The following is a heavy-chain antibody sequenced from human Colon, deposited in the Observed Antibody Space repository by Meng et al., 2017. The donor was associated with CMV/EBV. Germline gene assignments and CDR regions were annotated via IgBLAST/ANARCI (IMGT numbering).Heavy chain of an antibody. V-gene: IGHV3-33*01. CDR2: IWYDGSNK. CDR1: FTFSSYD. J-gene: IGHJ4*02. D-gene: IGHD1-26*01. Sequence: FTFSSYDMHCVRQAPGKGLEWVAVIWYDGSNKYYADSVKGRFTISRDNSKNTLYLQMNSLRAEDTAVYYCARGGGLVGATPTAILGYWGQGTLVTVSS. CDR3: ARGGGLVGATPTAILGY.